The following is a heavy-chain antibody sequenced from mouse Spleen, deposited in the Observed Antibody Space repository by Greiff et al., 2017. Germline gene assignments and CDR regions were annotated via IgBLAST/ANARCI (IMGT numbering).Heavy chain of an antibody. CDR3: ARFLGDY. CDR2: IDPSDSYT. J-gene: IGHJ2*01. Sequence: QVQLQQPGAELVMPGASVKLSCKASGYTFTSYWMHWVKQRLGQGLEWIGEIDPSDSYTNYNQKFKGKATLTVDKSSSTAYMQLSSLTSEDSAVYYCARFLGDYWGQGTTLTVSS. D-gene: IGHD4-1*01. V-gene: IGHV1-69*01. CDR1: GYTFTSYW.